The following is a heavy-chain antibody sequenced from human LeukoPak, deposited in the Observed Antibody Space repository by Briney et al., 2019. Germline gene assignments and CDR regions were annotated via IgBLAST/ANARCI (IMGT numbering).Heavy chain of an antibody. CDR2: IYSGGST. CDR1: GFTVSSNY. D-gene: IGHD2-15*01. Sequence: GGSLRLSCAASGFTVSSNYMSWVRQAPGKGLEWVSVIYSGGSTYYADSVKGRFTISRDNSKNTLYLQMNSLRAEDTAVYYCARDDSPQKSYGTDVWGQGTTVTVSS. CDR3: ARDDSPQKSYGTDV. J-gene: IGHJ6*02. V-gene: IGHV3-66*01.